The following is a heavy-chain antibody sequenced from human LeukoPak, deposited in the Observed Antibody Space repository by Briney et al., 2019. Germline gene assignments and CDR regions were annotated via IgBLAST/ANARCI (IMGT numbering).Heavy chain of an antibody. CDR3: ARSYYDYIWGSYRLVNYYYYMDV. V-gene: IGHV1-8*01. D-gene: IGHD3-16*02. CDR1: GYTFTSYD. Sequence: ASVKVSCKASGYTFTSYDINWVRQATGQGLEWMGWMNPNSGNTGYAQKFQGRVTMTRNTSISTAYMELSSLRSEDTAVYYCARSYYDYIWGSYRLVNYYYYMDVWGKGTRSPSP. J-gene: IGHJ6*03. CDR2: MNPNSGNT.